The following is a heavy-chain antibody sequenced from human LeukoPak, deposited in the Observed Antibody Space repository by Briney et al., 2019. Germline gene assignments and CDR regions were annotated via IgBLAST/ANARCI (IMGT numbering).Heavy chain of an antibody. D-gene: IGHD4-11*01. Sequence: GASVKVSCKASGYTFTAYYMHWVRQAPGQGLEWMGRINPNSGGTNYAQKFQGRVTMTRDTSISTAYMELSRLRSDDTAVYYCAREPSYSNLGMDVWGQGTTVTVSS. V-gene: IGHV1-2*06. CDR3: AREPSYSNLGMDV. CDR2: INPNSGGT. CDR1: GYTFTAYY. J-gene: IGHJ6*02.